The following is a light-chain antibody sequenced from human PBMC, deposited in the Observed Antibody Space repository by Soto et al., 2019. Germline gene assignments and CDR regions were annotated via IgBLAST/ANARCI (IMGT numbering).Light chain of an antibody. J-gene: IGKJ1*01. CDR2: GAS. Sequence: DIVMTQSPDSLAVSLAERATLSCSASQSVSSNVAWYQQKPGQAPRLLIYGASSRATGIPDRFSGSGSGTDFNLTISRLEPEDFAVYYWQQYDSSWTFGQGTKVDIK. CDR3: QQYDSSWT. V-gene: IGKV3-20*01. CDR1: QSVSSN.